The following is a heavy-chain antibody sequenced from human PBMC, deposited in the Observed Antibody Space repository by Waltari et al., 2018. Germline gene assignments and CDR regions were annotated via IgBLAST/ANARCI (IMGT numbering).Heavy chain of an antibody. CDR3: AWFEGHCTKGVCYSEFDY. CDR2: IYYSGRT. D-gene: IGHD2-8*01. J-gene: IGHJ4*02. V-gene: IGHV4-59*11. CDR1: GGSLSSHY. Sequence: QVQLQESGPGLVKPSETLSLTCTVSGGSLSSHYWSWIRQPPGKGLEWIGYIYYSGRTNYNPALKSRVTISVDTSKNQFSLKLGSVTAADTAVYYCAWFEGHCTKGVCYSEFDYWGQGTLFTVSS.